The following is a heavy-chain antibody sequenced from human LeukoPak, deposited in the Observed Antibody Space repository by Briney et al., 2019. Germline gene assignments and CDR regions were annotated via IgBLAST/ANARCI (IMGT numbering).Heavy chain of an antibody. CDR3: ARVVAAAGNNWFDP. V-gene: IGHV4-4*07. CDR1: GGSISSYY. CDR2: IYTSGST. J-gene: IGHJ5*02. Sequence: SETLSLTCTVSGGSISSYYWSWIRQPAGKGLEWIGRIYTSGSTNYNPSLKSRVTMSVDTSKNQFSLKLNSVTAADTAVYYCARVVAAAGNNWFDPWGQGTLVTVSS. D-gene: IGHD6-25*01.